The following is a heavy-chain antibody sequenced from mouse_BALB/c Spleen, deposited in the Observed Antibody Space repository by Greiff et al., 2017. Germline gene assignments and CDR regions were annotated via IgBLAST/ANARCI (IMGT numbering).Heavy chain of an antibody. CDR1: GFTFSSYA. D-gene: IGHD4-1*01. Sequence: EVQRVESGGGLVKPGGSLKLSCAASGFTFSSYAMSWVRQSPEKRLEWVAEISSGGSYTYYPDSVKGRFTISRDNAKNNLYLQMSSLKSEDTAMYYCARDRTGTGTWFAYWGQGTLVTVSA. V-gene: IGHV5-9-4*01. CDR2: ISSGGSYT. CDR3: ARDRTGTGTWFAY. J-gene: IGHJ3*01.